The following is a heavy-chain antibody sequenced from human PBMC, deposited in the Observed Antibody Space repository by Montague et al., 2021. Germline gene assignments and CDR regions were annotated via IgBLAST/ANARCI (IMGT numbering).Heavy chain of an antibody. D-gene: IGHD6-13*01. V-gene: IGHV3-23*01. CDR2: INGFGTNT. CDR3: AKDSVGSWAAPAYYYLDA. Sequence: SLRLSCAASGFTFSLYAMSWVRQAPGKGLEWVSRINGFGTNTYYADSVKRRFTISRDNSKNTLNLQMNSLRAEDTAVYYCAKDSVGSWAAPAYYYLDAGGKGP. CDR1: GFTFSLYA. J-gene: IGHJ6*03.